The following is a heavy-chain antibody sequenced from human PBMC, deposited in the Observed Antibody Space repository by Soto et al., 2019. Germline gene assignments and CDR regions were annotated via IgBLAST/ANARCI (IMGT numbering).Heavy chain of an antibody. CDR3: ARGFLGSSPRRAFEY. V-gene: IGHV4-59*13. Sequence: PWETLSLTCTVAGSSISSYYWSWIRQPPGKGLGWIGYIYYSGGTNYNPSLKSRVAISVDTTKNQFSLKLNSVTAADTAVYYCARGFLGSSPRRAFEYWGQGALVTVSS. D-gene: IGHD6-6*01. CDR1: GSSISSYY. CDR2: IYYSGGT. J-gene: IGHJ4*02.